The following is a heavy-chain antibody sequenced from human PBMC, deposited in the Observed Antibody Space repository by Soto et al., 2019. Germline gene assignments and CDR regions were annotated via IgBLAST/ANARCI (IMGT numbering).Heavy chain of an antibody. CDR2: IIPIFGTA. J-gene: IGHJ6*02. Sequence: ASVKVSCKASGGTFSSYAISWVRQAPGQGLEWMGGIIPIFGTANYAQKFQGRVTITADESTSTAYMGLSSLRSEDTAVYYCARGPAAAARYYYYYYGMDVWGQGTTVTVSS. CDR1: GGTFSSYA. CDR3: ARGPAAAARYYYYYYGMDV. V-gene: IGHV1-69*13. D-gene: IGHD6-13*01.